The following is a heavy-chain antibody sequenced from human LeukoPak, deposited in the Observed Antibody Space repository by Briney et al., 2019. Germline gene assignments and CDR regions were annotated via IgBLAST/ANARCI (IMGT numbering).Heavy chain of an antibody. CDR3: ARLSLKVLEWSPTKGKETHYFDY. V-gene: IGHV4-39*07. Sequence: PSETLSLTCTVSGGSISSSSYYWGWIRQPPGKGLEWIGSIYYSGSTYYNPSLKSRVTILEDKSKNQFSLKMSSVTAADTAVYYCARLSLKVLEWSPTKGKETHYFDYWGQGTLVTVSS. J-gene: IGHJ4*02. D-gene: IGHD3-3*01. CDR2: IYYSGST. CDR1: GGSISSSSYY.